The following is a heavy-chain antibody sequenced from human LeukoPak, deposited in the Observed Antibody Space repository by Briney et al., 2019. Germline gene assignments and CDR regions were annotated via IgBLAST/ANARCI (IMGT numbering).Heavy chain of an antibody. CDR2: ISSSSSSI. J-gene: IGHJ3*02. V-gene: IGHV3-48*04. CDR3: AKDPGIAAAAAPAANAFDI. D-gene: IGHD6-13*01. Sequence: GGSLRLSCAASGFTFSSYSMNWVRQAPGKGLEWVSYISSSSSSIYDADSVRGRFTISRDNAKNSLYLQMNSLRAEDTAVYYCAKDPGIAAAAAPAANAFDIWGQGTMVTVSS. CDR1: GFTFSSYS.